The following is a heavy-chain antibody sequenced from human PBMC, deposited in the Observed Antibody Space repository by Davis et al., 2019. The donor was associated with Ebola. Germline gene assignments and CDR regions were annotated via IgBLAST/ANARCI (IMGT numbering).Heavy chain of an antibody. CDR2: INHSGST. V-gene: IGHV4-34*01. Sequence: MPSETLSLTCAVYGGSFSGYYWSWIRQPPGKGLEWIGEINHSGSTNYNPSLESRVTISVDTSKNQFSLKLSSVTAADTAVYYCATSKRLWYYGMDVWGQGTTVTVSS. D-gene: IGHD2-21*01. CDR1: GGSFSGYY. CDR3: ATSKRLWYYGMDV. J-gene: IGHJ6*02.